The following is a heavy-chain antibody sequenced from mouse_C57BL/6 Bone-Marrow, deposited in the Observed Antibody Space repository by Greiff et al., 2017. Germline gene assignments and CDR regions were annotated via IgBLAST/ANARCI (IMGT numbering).Heavy chain of an antibody. V-gene: IGHV5-6*01. CDR1: GFTFSSYG. D-gene: IGHD2-1*01. CDR2: ISSGGSYT. Sequence: EVKLMESGGDLVKPGGSLKLSCAASGFTFSSYGMSWVRQTPDKRLEWVATISSGGSYTYYPDSVKGRFTISRDNAKNTLYLQLSSLKSEDTAMYYCARLIYYGNYHTPGTEGYWGQGTTLTVSS. CDR3: ARLIYYGNYHTPGTEGY. J-gene: IGHJ2*01.